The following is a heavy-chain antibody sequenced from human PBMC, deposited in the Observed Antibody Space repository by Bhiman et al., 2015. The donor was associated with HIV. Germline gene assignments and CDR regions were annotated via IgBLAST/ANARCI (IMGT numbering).Heavy chain of an antibody. J-gene: IGHJ4*02. D-gene: IGHD5-24*01. CDR3: AKDWGRDGYNEFDY. V-gene: IGHV3-23*01. Sequence: EVQLLESGGGLLQPGGSLRLSCAASGLTFNIYAMNWVRQAPGKGLEWVSGISGSGGTTYYAGSVKGRFTISRDNSKNTLYLQMNSLRAEDTAIYYCAKDWGRDGYNEFDYWGQGTLVSVSS. CDR2: ISGSGGTT. CDR1: GLTFNIYA.